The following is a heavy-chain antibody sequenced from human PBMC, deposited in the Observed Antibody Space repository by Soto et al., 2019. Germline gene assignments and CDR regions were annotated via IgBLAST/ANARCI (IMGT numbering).Heavy chain of an antibody. CDR1: GGCISSYD. CDR3: ARGTAAAGYYYYYYYMDV. Sequence: SENLSLTWTVSGGCISSYDGSWSRQPPGKGLELIGYIYYSGSTNYHPSLKSRVTISVDTSKNQFSLKLSSVTAADTAVYYCARGTAAAGYYYYYYYMDVWGKGTTVT. CDR2: IYYSGST. V-gene: IGHV4-59*01. D-gene: IGHD6-13*01. J-gene: IGHJ6*03.